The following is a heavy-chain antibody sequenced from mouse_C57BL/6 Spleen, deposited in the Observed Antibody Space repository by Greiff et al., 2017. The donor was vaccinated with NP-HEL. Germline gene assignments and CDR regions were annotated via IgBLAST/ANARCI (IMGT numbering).Heavy chain of an antibody. CDR2: ISYDGSN. J-gene: IGHJ3*01. CDR1: GYSITSGYY. CDR3: ASSIYYVYDGAY. Sequence: EVQLQESGPGLVKPSQSLSLTCSVTGYSITSGYYWNWIRQFPGSKLEWMGYISYDGSNKYNPSLKNRISITRDTSKNQFFLKLNSVTTEDTATYYCASSIYYVYDGAYWGQGTLVTVSA. D-gene: IGHD2-2*01. V-gene: IGHV3-6*01.